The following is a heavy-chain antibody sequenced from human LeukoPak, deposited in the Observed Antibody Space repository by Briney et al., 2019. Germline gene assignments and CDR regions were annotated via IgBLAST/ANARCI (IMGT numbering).Heavy chain of an antibody. CDR2: ICDDGRVK. Sequence: PGGSLRLSCAASGVTFSSHGMSWVRQAPGKGLEWVALICDDGRVKYYADSVRGGFTTSRDTSNNTLYLQMNSMGADATVVYYCAKGRKYSRGRYPDYWGEGTLVTVSS. CDR1: GVTFSSHG. D-gene: IGHD6-19*01. CDR3: AKGRKYSRGRYPDY. V-gene: IGHV3-30*02. J-gene: IGHJ4*02.